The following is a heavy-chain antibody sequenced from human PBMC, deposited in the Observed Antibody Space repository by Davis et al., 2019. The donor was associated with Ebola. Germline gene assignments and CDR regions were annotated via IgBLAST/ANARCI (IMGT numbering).Heavy chain of an antibody. D-gene: IGHD3-10*01. CDR3: ARYPHYYGSGSYGAFDI. CDR2: INPSGGST. CDR1: GYTFTSYY. V-gene: IGHV1-46*01. J-gene: IGHJ3*02. Sequence: AASVKVSCKASGYTFTSYYMLWVRQAPGQGREWMGIINPSGGSTSYAQKFQGRGTMTRDTSTSTAYMELSSLRSEDTAVYYCARYPHYYGSGSYGAFDIWGQGTMVTVSS.